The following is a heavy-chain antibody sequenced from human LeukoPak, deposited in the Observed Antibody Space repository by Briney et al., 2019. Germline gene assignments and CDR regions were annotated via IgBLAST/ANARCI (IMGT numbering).Heavy chain of an antibody. J-gene: IGHJ2*01. CDR3: AKDEGPWGSAGSWYFDL. CDR1: GFTFSDYY. V-gene: IGHV3-11*05. Sequence: GGSLRLSCAASGFTFSDYYMSWIRQAPGKGLEWVSYISSSSSYTNYADSVKGRFTISRDNSKNSLYLQMNSLRTDETALYYCAKDEGPWGSAGSWYFDLWGRGTLVTVSS. CDR2: ISSSSSYT. D-gene: IGHD7-27*01.